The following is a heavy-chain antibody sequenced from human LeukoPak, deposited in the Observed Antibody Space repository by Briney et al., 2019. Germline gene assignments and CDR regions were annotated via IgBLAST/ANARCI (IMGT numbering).Heavy chain of an antibody. CDR1: GFTVSSKY. V-gene: IGHV3-66*01. CDR3: ATSRTDNDLDY. D-gene: IGHD1-1*01. J-gene: IGHJ4*02. CDR2: IFSGGTT. Sequence: GGSLRLSCAASGFTVSSKYMSWVRQAPGKGLEWVSVIFSGGTTFYADSVKGRFTISRDNSENTLYLQMNSLRAEDTAVYYCATSRTDNDLDYWGQGTLVNVSS.